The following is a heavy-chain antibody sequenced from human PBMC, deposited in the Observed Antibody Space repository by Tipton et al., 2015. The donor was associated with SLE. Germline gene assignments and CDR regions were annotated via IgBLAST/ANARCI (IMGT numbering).Heavy chain of an antibody. CDR3: ASEIDAFDI. J-gene: IGHJ3*02. CDR2: IWYDGSNK. CDR1: GFTFSSYG. V-gene: IGHV3-33*01. Sequence: SLRLSCAASGFTFSSYGMHWVRQAPGKGLEWVAVIWYDGSNKYYADSVKGRFTISRDNSKNTLYLQMNSLRAEDTAVYYCASEIDAFDIWGQGTMVTVSS.